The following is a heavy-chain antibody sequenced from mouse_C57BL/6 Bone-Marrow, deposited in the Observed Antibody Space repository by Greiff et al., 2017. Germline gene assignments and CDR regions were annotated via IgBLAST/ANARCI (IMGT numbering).Heavy chain of an antibody. CDR2: INPSSGYT. J-gene: IGHJ2*01. CDR1: GYTFTSYT. D-gene: IGHD2-4*01. V-gene: IGHV1-4*01. Sequence: QVQLQQSGAELARPGASVKMSCKASGYTFTSYTMHWVKQRPGQGLEWIGYINPSSGYTKYNQKFKDKATLTADKSSSTAYMQLSSLTSEDSAVYYCTRARLRRVFDYWGQGTTLTVSS. CDR3: TRARLRRVFDY.